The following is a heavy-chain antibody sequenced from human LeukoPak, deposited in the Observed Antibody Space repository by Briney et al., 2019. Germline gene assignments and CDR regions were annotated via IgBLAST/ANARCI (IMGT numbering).Heavy chain of an antibody. J-gene: IGHJ4*02. V-gene: IGHV3-7*01. CDR1: AFTFSSYM. CDR2: IKQDGSEK. Sequence: GGSLRLSCAASAFTFSSYMMTWVRQAPGKGLEWVANIKQDGSEKYYVDSVKGRFTISRDNAKNSLYLQMNSLRAEDTAVYYCARDPYYDFWSGFLGDYWGQGTLVTVSS. D-gene: IGHD3-3*01. CDR3: ARDPYYDFWSGFLGDY.